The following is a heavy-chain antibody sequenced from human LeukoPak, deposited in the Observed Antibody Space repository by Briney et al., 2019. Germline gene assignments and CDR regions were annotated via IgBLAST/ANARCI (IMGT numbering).Heavy chain of an antibody. D-gene: IGHD3-10*01. CDR1: GFTFSTYW. CDR3: ARETWAGTYYYYMDV. J-gene: IGHJ6*03. V-gene: IGHV3-74*03. Sequence: PGGSLRLSCTASGFTFSTYWINWVRQSPGKGLVWVALINGDGSTTTHADSVKGRFTISRDNAKNTAYLQMNSLRAEDTAVYYCARETWAGTYYYYMDVWGKGTTVTVSS. CDR2: INGDGSTT.